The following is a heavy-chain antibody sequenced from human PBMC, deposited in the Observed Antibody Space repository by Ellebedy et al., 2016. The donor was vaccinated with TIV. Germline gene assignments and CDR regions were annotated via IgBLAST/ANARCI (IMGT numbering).Heavy chain of an antibody. Sequence: GESLKISCAASGFTFSDYFMSWVRQAPGKGLEWVSAIRGSGGSTYYADSVKGRFTISRDNSKNTVYLQMNSLRADDTAVYYCARDLGSGWDLVYAFDAWGQGTMVTVSS. D-gene: IGHD6-19*01. CDR3: ARDLGSGWDLVYAFDA. J-gene: IGHJ3*01. V-gene: IGHV3-23*01. CDR1: GFTFSDYF. CDR2: IRGSGGST.